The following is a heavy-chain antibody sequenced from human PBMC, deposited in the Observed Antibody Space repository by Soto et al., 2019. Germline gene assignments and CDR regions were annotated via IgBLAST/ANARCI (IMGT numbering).Heavy chain of an antibody. J-gene: IGHJ5*02. CDR2: INPNSGGT. Sequence: ASVNVSCKASGYTFTGYYMHWVRQAPGQGLEGMGWINPNSGGTNYAQKFQGRVTMTRDTSISTAYMELSRLRSDDTAVYYCARDVYYDSSGYYTNNWFDPWGQGTLVTVSS. D-gene: IGHD3-22*01. CDR3: ARDVYYDSSGYYTNNWFDP. V-gene: IGHV1-2*02. CDR1: GYTFTGYY.